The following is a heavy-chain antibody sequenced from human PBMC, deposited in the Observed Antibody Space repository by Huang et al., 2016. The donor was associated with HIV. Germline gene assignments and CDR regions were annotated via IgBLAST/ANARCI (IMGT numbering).Heavy chain of an antibody. CDR2: IYYRGSS. V-gene: IGHV4-30-4*08. D-gene: IGHD3-3*01. CDR1: GDSIRSGGYY. CDR3: ARAPATHSVFFY. J-gene: IGHJ4*02. Sequence: QVQLQESGPGLVKPSQTLSLTCTVSGDSIRSGGYYWTWIRQSPAKGLEWIGYIYYRGSSDYNPSLTSRVSISIDAFKNRVSLKLKSVTVADTAVYYCARAPATHSVFFYWGQGTLVTVSA.